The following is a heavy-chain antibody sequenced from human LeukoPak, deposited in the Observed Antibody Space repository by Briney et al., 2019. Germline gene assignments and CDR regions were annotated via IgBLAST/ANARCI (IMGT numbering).Heavy chain of an antibody. J-gene: IGHJ3*02. Sequence: GGSLRLSCAASGFTFSSYAMHWVRQAPGKGLEWVAVISYDGSNKFHADSVKGRFTISRDNSKNTLYLQMNSLRGEDTAVYYCARDLGPHSSSPNSGAFDIWGQGTMVTVSS. CDR2: ISYDGSNK. CDR3: ARDLGPHSSSPNSGAFDI. CDR1: GFTFSSYA. D-gene: IGHD6-6*01. V-gene: IGHV3-30*04.